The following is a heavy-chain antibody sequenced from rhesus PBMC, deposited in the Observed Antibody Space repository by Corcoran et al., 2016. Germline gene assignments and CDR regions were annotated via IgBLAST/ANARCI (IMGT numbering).Heavy chain of an antibody. CDR1: GGSISRGSSY. Sequence: QVQLQESGPGLVKPSETLSLTCAVSGGSISRGSSYWSWLRQPPGKGLEWIGDITDSWSTSSNASLKSRVTISRDTSKNQCSLKLSSVTAADTAVYYCARDIRSAAGTAYDYWGQGVLVTVSS. CDR3: ARDIRSAAGTAYDY. J-gene: IGHJ4*01. V-gene: IGHV4-122*02. D-gene: IGHD6-31*01. CDR2: ITDSWST.